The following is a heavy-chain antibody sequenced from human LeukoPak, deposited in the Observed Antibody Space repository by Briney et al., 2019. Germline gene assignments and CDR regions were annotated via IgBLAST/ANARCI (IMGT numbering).Heavy chain of an antibody. CDR2: IYYSGST. Sequence: PSETLSLTCTVSGYSISSGYYWGWIRQPPGKGLEWIGSIYYSGSTYYNPSLKSRVTISVDTSKNQFSLKLSSVTAADTAVYYCAREQTGYWGQGTLVTVSS. CDR1: GYSISSGYY. J-gene: IGHJ4*02. CDR3: AREQTGY. V-gene: IGHV4-38-2*02.